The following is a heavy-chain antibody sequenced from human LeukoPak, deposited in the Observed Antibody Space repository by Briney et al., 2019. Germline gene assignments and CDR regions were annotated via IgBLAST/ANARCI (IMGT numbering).Heavy chain of an antibody. CDR1: GGSISSSSYY. CDR3: ARRTGYSYGSSH. D-gene: IGHD5-18*01. Sequence: SETLSLTCTVSGGSISSSSYYWGWIRQPPGKGLEWIGNMYYSGSIYYNPSLKSRVTISVDTSKNQFSLNLNSVTAADTAVYYCARRTGYSYGSSHWGPGTMLTVSS. V-gene: IGHV4-39*01. CDR2: MYYSGSI. J-gene: IGHJ4*02.